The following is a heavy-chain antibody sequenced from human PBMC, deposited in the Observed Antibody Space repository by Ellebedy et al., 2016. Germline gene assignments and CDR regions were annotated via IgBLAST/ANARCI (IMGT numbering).Heavy chain of an antibody. J-gene: IGHJ4*02. V-gene: IGHV4-34*01. CDR1: GGSFSGYY. CDR2: IYHSGNT. CDR3: ARGSGVRGVIITPVDY. D-gene: IGHD3-10*01. Sequence: SETLSLXXAVYGGSFSGYYWGWIRQPPGKWLDWIGFIYHSGNTYYNPSLKSRVTISVDTSKNQFSLRLSSVTAADTAVYYCARGSGVRGVIITPVDYWGQGTLVTVSS.